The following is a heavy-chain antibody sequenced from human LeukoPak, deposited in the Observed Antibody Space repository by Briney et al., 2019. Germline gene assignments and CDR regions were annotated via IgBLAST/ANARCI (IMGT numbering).Heavy chain of an antibody. D-gene: IGHD5-24*01. V-gene: IGHV4-30-4*08. CDR3: ARVEMASMRAFDI. Sequence: SSQTLSLTCTVSGGSISSDDYYWSWIRQPPGKGLEWFGYIYYRGSTYYNPSLKSRVTISVDTSKNQFSLKLSSVTAADTAVYSCARVEMASMRAFDIWGQGTMVTVSS. CDR1: GGSISSDDYY. J-gene: IGHJ3*02. CDR2: IYYRGST.